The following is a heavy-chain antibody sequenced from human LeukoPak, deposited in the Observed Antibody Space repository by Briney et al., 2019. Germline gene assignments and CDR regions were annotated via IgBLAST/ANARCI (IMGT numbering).Heavy chain of an antibody. V-gene: IGHV3-30*03. D-gene: IGHD4-17*01. CDR1: EFTFSDYG. Sequence: PGGSLRLSCAASEFTFSDYGMHWVRQVPGKGLEWVSIISSDGSSKFYADSVQGRFTISRDNSKNTLYLQMNSLRAEDTAVYYCARGTMVTTDYGMDVWGQGTTVTVSS. J-gene: IGHJ6*02. CDR2: ISSDGSSK. CDR3: ARGTMVTTDYGMDV.